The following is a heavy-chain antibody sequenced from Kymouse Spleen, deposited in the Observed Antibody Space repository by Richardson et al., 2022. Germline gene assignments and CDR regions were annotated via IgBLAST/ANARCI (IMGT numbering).Heavy chain of an antibody. V-gene: IGHV4-34*01. Sequence: QVQLQQWGAGLLKPSETLSLTCAVYGGSFSGYYWSWIRQPPGKGLEWIGEINHSGSTNYNPSLKSRVTISVDTSKNQFSLKLSSVTAADTAVYYCARGEYNWNFYYYYGMDVWGQGTTVTVSS. CDR3: ARGEYNWNFYYYYGMDV. D-gene: IGHD1-7*01. CDR2: INHSGST. J-gene: IGHJ6*02. CDR1: GGSFSGYY.